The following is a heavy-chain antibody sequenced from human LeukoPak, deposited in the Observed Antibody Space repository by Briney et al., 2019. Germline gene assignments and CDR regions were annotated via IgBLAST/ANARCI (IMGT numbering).Heavy chain of an antibody. D-gene: IGHD3-16*01. CDR1: GGSISSGGYS. J-gene: IGHJ4*02. V-gene: IGHV4-30-2*01. Sequence: SETLSLTCAVSGGSISSGGYSWSWTRQPPGKGLEWIAYIYHSGSAYYNPSLKSRVTISVDRSKNQFSLKLSSVTAADTAVYYCAREGAKFDSWGQGTLVTVSS. CDR3: AREGAKFDS. CDR2: IYHSGSA.